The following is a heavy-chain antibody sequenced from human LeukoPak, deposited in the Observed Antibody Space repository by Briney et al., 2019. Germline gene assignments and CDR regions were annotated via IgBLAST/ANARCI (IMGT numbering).Heavy chain of an antibody. J-gene: IGHJ5*02. CDR3: ARDPYYDFWSGHFDP. Sequence: ASVKVSCKASGGTFSSYAISWVRQGPGQGLEWMGRINPNSGGTNYAQKFQGRVTMTRDTSISTAYMELSRLRSDDTAVYYCARDPYYDFWSGHFDPWGQGTLVTVSS. V-gene: IGHV1-2*06. CDR2: INPNSGGT. CDR1: GGTFSSYA. D-gene: IGHD3-3*01.